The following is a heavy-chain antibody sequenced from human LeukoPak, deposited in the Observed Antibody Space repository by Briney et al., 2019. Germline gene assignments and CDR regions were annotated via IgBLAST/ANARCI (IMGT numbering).Heavy chain of an antibody. D-gene: IGHD2-2*01. CDR2: IYHSGSP. J-gene: IGHJ3*02. V-gene: IGHV4-4*02. Sequence: SGTLSLTCAVSGGSISSNNWWGWVRQPPGKGLEWIGEIYHSGSPNYNPSLKSRVTISVDKSRNHFSLNLSSVTAADTAVYYCARGRKTGGGYCSSSSCYAFDIWGQGTMVTVSS. CDR3: ARGRKTGGGYCSSSSCYAFDI. CDR1: GGSISSNNW.